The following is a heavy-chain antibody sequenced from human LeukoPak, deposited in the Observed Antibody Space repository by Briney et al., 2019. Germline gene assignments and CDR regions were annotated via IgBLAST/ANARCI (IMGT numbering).Heavy chain of an antibody. V-gene: IGHV1-69*04. J-gene: IGHJ5*02. Sequence: SVKVSCKASGGTFSSYAISWVRQAPGQGLEWMGRIIPILGIANYAQKFQGRVTITADKSTSTAYMELSSLRSEDTAVYYCAREWYSSSSGFDPWGQGTLVTVSS. D-gene: IGHD6-6*01. CDR3: AREWYSSSSGFDP. CDR2: IIPILGIA. CDR1: GGTFSSYA.